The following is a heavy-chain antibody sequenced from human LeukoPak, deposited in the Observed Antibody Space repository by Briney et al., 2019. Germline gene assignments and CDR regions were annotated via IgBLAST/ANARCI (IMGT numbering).Heavy chain of an antibody. J-gene: IGHJ4*02. Sequence: PGGSLRLSCAASGFTFSSYAMSWVRQAPGKGLEWVSAISGSGGSTYYADSVKGRFTISRDNSKNTLYLQMNSLRAEDTAVYDCAKGRAVEVAAAFNYWGQGTVVTVSS. CDR3: AKGRAVEVAAAFNY. V-gene: IGHV3-23*01. D-gene: IGHD2-15*01. CDR2: ISGSGGST. CDR1: GFTFSSYA.